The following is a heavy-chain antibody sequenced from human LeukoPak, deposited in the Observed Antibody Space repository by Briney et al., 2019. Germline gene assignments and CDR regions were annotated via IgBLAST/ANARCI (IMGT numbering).Heavy chain of an antibody. Sequence: SVKVSCKASGGTFSSYAISWVRQAPGQGLEWMGGIIPIFGTANYAQKFQGRVTMTEDTSTDTAYMELSSLRSEDTAVYYCATAFFDSSGYYYYYYGMDVWGQGTTVTVSS. J-gene: IGHJ6*02. CDR3: ATAFFDSSGYYYYYYGMDV. CDR1: GGTFSSYA. D-gene: IGHD3-22*01. V-gene: IGHV1-69*06. CDR2: IIPIFGTA.